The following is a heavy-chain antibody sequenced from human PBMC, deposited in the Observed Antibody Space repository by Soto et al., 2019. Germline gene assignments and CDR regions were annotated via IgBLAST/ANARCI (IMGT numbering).Heavy chain of an antibody. CDR3: ARDAAEQWLPRIRYYYYYGMAV. D-gene: IGHD6-19*01. CDR2: INPSGGST. CDR1: GYTLTSYY. V-gene: IGHV1-46*01. J-gene: IGHJ6*02. Sequence: GASVKVSCKASGYTLTSYYMHWVRQAPGQGLEWMGIINPSGGSTSYAQKFQGRVTMTRDTSTSTVYMELSSLRSEDTAVYYCARDAAEQWLPRIRYYYYYGMAVWGQGTTVTVSS.